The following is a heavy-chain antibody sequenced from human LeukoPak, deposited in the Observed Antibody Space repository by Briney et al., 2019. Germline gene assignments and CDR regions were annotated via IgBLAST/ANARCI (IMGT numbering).Heavy chain of an antibody. CDR1: GGSINSGGYY. J-gene: IGHJ4*02. Sequence: PSQTLSLTCTVSGGSINSGGYYWSWIRQHPGKGLEWIGYIYYSGSTYYNPSLKSRVTISVDTSKNQFSLKLSSVTAADTAVYYCASTDYGGYFDYWGQGTLVTVSS. CDR3: ASTDYGGYFDY. V-gene: IGHV4-31*03. D-gene: IGHD4-23*01. CDR2: IYYSGST.